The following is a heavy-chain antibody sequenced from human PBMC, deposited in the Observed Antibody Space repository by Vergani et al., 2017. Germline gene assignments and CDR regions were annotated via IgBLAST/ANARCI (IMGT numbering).Heavy chain of an antibody. V-gene: IGHV3-74*01. Sequence: EVQLVESGGGLYQPGGSLRLSCAASGLSFSSYWMYWVRQAPGKGLVWVSRINSDGSSSSYADSVKGRFTISRDNAKNSLYLQMNSLRAEDTAVYYCARDWGGWFDPWGQGTLVTVSS. CDR1: GLSFSSYW. CDR2: INSDGSSS. CDR3: ARDWGGWFDP. D-gene: IGHD3-10*01. J-gene: IGHJ5*02.